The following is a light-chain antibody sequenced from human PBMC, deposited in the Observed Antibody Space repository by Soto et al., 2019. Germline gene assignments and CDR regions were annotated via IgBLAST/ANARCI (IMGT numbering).Light chain of an antibody. CDR3: QHYNSYSEA. J-gene: IGKJ1*01. V-gene: IGKV1-5*03. CDR1: QTISSW. CDR2: KAS. Sequence: DIQMTQSPSTLSGSVGDRVTITCRASQTISSWLAWYQQKPGKAPKLLIYKASTLKSGVPSRFSGSGSGTEFNLTISRLKPDDFEHHYCQHYNSYSEAFGQGTKV.